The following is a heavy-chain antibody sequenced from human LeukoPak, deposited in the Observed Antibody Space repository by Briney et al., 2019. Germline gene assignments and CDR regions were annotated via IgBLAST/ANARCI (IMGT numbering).Heavy chain of an antibody. CDR3: ARYGDYVSFDY. CDR2: IYYSGST. CDR1: GGSISSYY. V-gene: IGHV4-59*08. J-gene: IGHJ4*02. D-gene: IGHD4-17*01. Sequence: SETLSFTCTVSGGSISSYYWSWIRQPPGKGLEWIGYIYYSGSTNYNPSLKSRVTISVDTSKNQFSLKLSSVTAADTAVYYCARYGDYVSFDYWGQGTLVTVSS.